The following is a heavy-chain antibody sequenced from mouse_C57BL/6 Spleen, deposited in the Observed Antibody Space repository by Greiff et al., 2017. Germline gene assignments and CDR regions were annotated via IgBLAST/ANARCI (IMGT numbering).Heavy chain of an antibody. Sequence: EVKLQESGPGLVKPSQSLSLTCSVTGYSITSGYYWNWIRQFPGNKLEWMGYISYDGSNNYNPSLKNRISITRDTSKNQFFLKLNSVTTEDTATYYCAREGFTTVVATDFDVWGTGTTVTVSS. CDR1: GYSITSGYY. J-gene: IGHJ1*03. CDR3: AREGFTTVVATDFDV. CDR2: ISYDGSN. V-gene: IGHV3-6*01. D-gene: IGHD1-1*01.